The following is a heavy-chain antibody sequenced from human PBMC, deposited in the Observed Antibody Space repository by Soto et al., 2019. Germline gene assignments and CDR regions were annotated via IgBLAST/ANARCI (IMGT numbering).Heavy chain of an antibody. V-gene: IGHV3-23*01. CDR2: ISATDGTT. J-gene: IGHJ4*02. CDR1: GFRFSSYA. CDR3: AKDFYGRATFDY. Sequence: PGGSLRLSCGASGFRFSSYAMSWVRQAPGKGLEWVSGISATDGTTYYTDSVKGRFTISRDNSRNTLYLQMTNLRAEDTALYYCAKDFYGRATFDYWGQGTLVTVSS. D-gene: IGHD4-17*01.